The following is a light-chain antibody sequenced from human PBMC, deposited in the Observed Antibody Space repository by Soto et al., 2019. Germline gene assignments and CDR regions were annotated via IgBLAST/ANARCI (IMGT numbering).Light chain of an antibody. J-gene: IGLJ1*01. CDR1: SSDVGGYNY. CDR3: TSYSGSTTLGV. CDR2: DVS. Sequence: QSALTQPASVSGSPGQSITISSTGTSSDVGGYNYVSWYQQHPGTAPKLIIYDVSDRPSGVSNRFSGSKSGNTASLTISGLQAEDEADYYCTSYSGSTTLGVFGTGTKVTVL. V-gene: IGLV2-14*03.